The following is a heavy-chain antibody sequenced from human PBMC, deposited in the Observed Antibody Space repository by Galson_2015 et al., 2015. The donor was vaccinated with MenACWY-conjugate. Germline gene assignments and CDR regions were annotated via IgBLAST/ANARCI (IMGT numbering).Heavy chain of an antibody. J-gene: IGHJ4*02. D-gene: IGHD3-10*01. V-gene: IGHV1-18*01. CDR3: ARFGGTNYFDY. Sequence: SVKVSCKASGYTFNSYGISWVRQAPGQGLEWMGGISGYNGNTNYAQKFQGRVTMTTETSTSTVYMELRSLRFDDTAVYFCARFGGTNYFDYWGRGTPVSVSS. CDR1: GYTFNSYG. CDR2: ISGYNGNT.